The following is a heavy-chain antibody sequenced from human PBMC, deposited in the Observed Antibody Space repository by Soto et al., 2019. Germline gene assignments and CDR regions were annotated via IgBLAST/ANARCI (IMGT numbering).Heavy chain of an antibody. CDR2: ISAYNGNT. V-gene: IGHV1-18*01. D-gene: IGHD4-4*01. Sequence: VASVKVSCKASGYTFTSYGISWVRQAPGQGLEWMGWISAYNGNTNYAQKLQGRVTMTTDTSTSTAYMELRSLRSDDTAVYYCARDYTVTSHGWFDPWGQGTLVTVSS. CDR3: ARDYTVTSHGWFDP. J-gene: IGHJ5*02. CDR1: GYTFTSYG.